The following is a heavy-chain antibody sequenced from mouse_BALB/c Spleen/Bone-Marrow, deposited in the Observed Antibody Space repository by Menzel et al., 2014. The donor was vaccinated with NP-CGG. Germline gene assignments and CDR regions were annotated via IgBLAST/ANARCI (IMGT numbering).Heavy chain of an antibody. J-gene: IGHJ3*01. CDR3: LSGNYRFAY. CDR1: GFTFNSNA. Sequence: EVKLVESGGGLVQPKGSLKISCAASGFTFNSNAMNWVRQAPGKGLEWVARIRSKSNNFATYYADSVKDRFTISRDDSQSMLYLQMNNLKTEDTAMYYCLSGNYRFAYWGQGTLVTVSA. V-gene: IGHV10S3*01. CDR2: IRSKSNNFAT. D-gene: IGHD2-1*01.